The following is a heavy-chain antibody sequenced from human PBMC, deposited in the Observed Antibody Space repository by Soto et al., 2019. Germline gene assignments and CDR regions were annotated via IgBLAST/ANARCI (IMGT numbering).Heavy chain of an antibody. D-gene: IGHD2-2*01. CDR3: ARHVYEVVPAATPLNFDY. Sequence: QLQLQESGPGLVKPSETLSLTCTVSGGSISSSSYYWGWIRQPPGKGLEWIGSIYYSGSTYYNPSLKSRVTIYVDASKNQFSLKLSSVTAADTAVYYGARHVYEVVPAATPLNFDYWGQGTLVTVSS. V-gene: IGHV4-39*01. CDR1: GGSISSSSYY. CDR2: IYYSGST. J-gene: IGHJ4*02.